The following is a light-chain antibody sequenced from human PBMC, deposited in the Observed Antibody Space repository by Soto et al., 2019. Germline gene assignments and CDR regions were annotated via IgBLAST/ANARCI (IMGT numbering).Light chain of an antibody. CDR1: ESLLHIDGTTY. Sequence: DIVMTQTPLSSPVTLGQPASISCRSSESLLHIDGTTYLSWPQQRPGQPPRVIIYKISDRLSGVPDRFSGSGVGTDFTLKISRVEAEDVGVYYCMQATHFPRTFGQGTKVDIK. CDR3: MQATHFPRT. V-gene: IGKV2-24*01. J-gene: IGKJ1*01. CDR2: KIS.